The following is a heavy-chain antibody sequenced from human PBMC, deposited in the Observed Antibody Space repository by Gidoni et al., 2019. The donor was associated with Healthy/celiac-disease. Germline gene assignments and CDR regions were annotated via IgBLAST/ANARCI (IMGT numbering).Heavy chain of an antibody. CDR2: ISYDGSNK. CDR1: GFTFSGYG. D-gene: IGHD2-2*01. V-gene: IGHV3-30*18. J-gene: IGHJ4*02. Sequence: QVQLVESGGGVVQPGRSMRFSCAASGFTFSGYGMHWVRQAPGKGLEWVAVISYDGSNKYYADSVKGRFTISRVNSKNTLYLQMNSLRAEDTAVYYCAKDTTSWSYYFDYWGQGTLVTVSS. CDR3: AKDTTSWSYYFDY.